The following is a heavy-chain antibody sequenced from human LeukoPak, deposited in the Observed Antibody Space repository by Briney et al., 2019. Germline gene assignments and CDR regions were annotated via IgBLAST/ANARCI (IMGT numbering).Heavy chain of an antibody. Sequence: SETLSLTCTVSGGSISSYYWSWIRQPPGKGLEWIGYIYYSGSTNYNPSLKSRVTISVDTSKNQFSLKLSSVTAADTAVYYCARDLWLDYWSQGTLVTVSS. CDR2: IYYSGST. D-gene: IGHD3-10*01. J-gene: IGHJ4*02. CDR3: ARDLWLDY. CDR1: GGSISSYY. V-gene: IGHV4-59*01.